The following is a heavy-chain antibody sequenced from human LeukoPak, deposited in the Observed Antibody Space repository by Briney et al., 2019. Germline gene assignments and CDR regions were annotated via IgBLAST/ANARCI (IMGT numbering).Heavy chain of an antibody. J-gene: IGHJ3*02. CDR2: ISSSGSTI. V-gene: IGHV3-48*03. CDR3: ARDAEYQLLYDAFDM. Sequence: GGSLRLSCAASGFTFSNYEMNWVRQAPGKGLEWVSYISSSGSTIYYADSVKGRFTISRDNPKNLLYLQMNSLRAEDTAVYYCARDAEYQLLYDAFDMWGQGTMVTVPS. CDR1: GFTFSNYE. D-gene: IGHD2-2*01.